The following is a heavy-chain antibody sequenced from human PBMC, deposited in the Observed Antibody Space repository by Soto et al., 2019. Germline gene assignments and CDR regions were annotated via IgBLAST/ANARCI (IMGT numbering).Heavy chain of an antibody. D-gene: IGHD6-19*01. CDR3: AREERVIAVAGNTLHYYYGMDV. CDR2: IYTSGST. V-gene: IGHV4-4*07. CDR1: GGSISSYY. Sequence: SETLSLTCTVSGGSISSYYWSWIRQPAGKGLEWIGRIYTSGSTNYNPSLKSRVTMSVDTSKNQFSLKLSSVTAADTAVYYCAREERVIAVAGNTLHYYYGMDVWGQGTTVTVSS. J-gene: IGHJ6*02.